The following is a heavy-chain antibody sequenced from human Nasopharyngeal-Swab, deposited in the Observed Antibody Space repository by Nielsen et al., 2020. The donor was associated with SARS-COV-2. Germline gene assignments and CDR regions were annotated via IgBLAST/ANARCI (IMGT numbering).Heavy chain of an antibody. D-gene: IGHD7-27*01. V-gene: IGHV3-7*01. Sequence: VRQAPGKGLEWVANIKQDGSEKYYVDSVKGRFTISRDNARKSLYLRMNSLRAKDTAVYYCARDFLTGSTTSPLHYWGQGTLVTVSS. J-gene: IGHJ4*02. CDR2: IKQDGSEK. CDR3: ARDFLTGSTTSPLHY.